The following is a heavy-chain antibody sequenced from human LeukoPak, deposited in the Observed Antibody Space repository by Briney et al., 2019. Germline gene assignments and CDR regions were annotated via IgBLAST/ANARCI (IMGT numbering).Heavy chain of an antibody. CDR1: GYSFTSYW. J-gene: IGHJ5*02. Sequence: RGESLKISCKGSGYSFTSYWISWVRQMPGKGLEWMGRIDPSDSYTNYSPSFQGHVTTSADKSISTAYLQWSSLKASDTAMYYCARLRFWGNWFDPWGQGTLVTVSS. CDR3: ARLRFWGNWFDP. D-gene: IGHD3-16*01. CDR2: IDPSDSYT. V-gene: IGHV5-10-1*01.